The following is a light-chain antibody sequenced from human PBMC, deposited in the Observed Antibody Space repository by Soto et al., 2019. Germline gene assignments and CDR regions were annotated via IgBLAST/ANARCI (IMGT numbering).Light chain of an antibody. CDR1: QSINTY. V-gene: IGKV1-39*01. J-gene: IGKJ4*01. CDR3: QQSYSTLLS. CDR2: GTS. Sequence: DIQMTQSPSSLSASVGDRVTITCRASQSINTYLNWYQQTPGKAPKLLIYGTSTLQSGVPSRFSGSGSGTDFTLTISSRQPEDFATYYCQQSYSTLLSFGGGTKVEIK.